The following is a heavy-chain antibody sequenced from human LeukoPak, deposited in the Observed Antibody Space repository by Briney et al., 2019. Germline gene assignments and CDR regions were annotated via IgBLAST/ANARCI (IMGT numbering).Heavy chain of an antibody. V-gene: IGHV1-46*01. J-gene: IGHJ4*02. CDR1: GYTFTSYY. Sequence: ASVKVSCKASGYTFTSYYMHWVRQAPGQGLEWVGIINPSGGSTSYAQKFQGRVTMTRDTSTSTVYMELSSLRSEDTAVYYCARAGYSGYEPGSFDYWGQGTLVTVSS. CDR3: ARAGYSGYEPGSFDY. D-gene: IGHD5-12*01. CDR2: INPSGGST.